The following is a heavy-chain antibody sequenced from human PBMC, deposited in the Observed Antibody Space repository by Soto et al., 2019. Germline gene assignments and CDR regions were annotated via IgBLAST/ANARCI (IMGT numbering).Heavy chain of an antibody. Sequence: SVQVSCKASGGTFSSYAISWVRQAPGQGLEWMGGIIPIFGTANYAQKFQGRVTITADESTSTAYMELSSLRAEDTAVYYCARAGGYSRTTPNPRAYDMDVWGQGTTVTVSS. CDR1: GGTFSSYA. CDR2: IIPIFGTA. V-gene: IGHV1-69*13. CDR3: ARAGGYSRTTPNPRAYDMDV. D-gene: IGHD6-13*01. J-gene: IGHJ6*02.